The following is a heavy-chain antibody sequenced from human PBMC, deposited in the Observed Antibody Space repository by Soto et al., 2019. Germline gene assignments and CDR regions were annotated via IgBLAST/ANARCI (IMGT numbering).Heavy chain of an antibody. CDR3: AREKAVAGTTFDY. V-gene: IGHV3-74*01. CDR1: GFSLSRYW. J-gene: IGHJ4*02. CDR2: IQSDGSST. Sequence: GGSLRLSCAVSGFSLSRYWMPWVRQAPGKGLVWVSRIQSDGSSTNYAESVKGRFTISRDNAKNTLYLQMDSLRVEDTAVYYCAREKAVAGTTFDYWSLGTLVTVSS. D-gene: IGHD6-19*01.